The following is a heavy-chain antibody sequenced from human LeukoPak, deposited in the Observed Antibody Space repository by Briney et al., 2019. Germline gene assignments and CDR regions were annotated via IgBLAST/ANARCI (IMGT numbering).Heavy chain of an antibody. CDR3: ARGVLAKAFDI. CDR2: ISSSSYI. D-gene: IGHD2/OR15-2a*01. CDR1: GFTFSSYS. V-gene: IGHV3-21*01. Sequence: PGGSLRLSCAASGFTFSSYSMNWVRQAPGKGLEWVSSISSSSYIYYADSVKGRFTISRDNAKNSLYLQMNSLRAEDTAVYYCARGVLAKAFDIWGQGTMVTVS. J-gene: IGHJ3*02.